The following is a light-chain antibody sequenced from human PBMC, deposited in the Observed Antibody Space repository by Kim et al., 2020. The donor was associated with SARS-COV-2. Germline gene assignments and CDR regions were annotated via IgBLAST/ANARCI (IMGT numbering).Light chain of an antibody. CDR3: QQSYSTPRRT. CDR1: QSISSY. J-gene: IGKJ1*01. Sequence: DIQMTQSPSSLSASAGDRVTITCRASQSISSYLNWYQQKPGKAPKLLIYAASSLQSGVPSRFSGSGSGTDFTLTISSLQPEDFATYYCQQSYSTPRRTFGQGTKVDIK. CDR2: AAS. V-gene: IGKV1-39*01.